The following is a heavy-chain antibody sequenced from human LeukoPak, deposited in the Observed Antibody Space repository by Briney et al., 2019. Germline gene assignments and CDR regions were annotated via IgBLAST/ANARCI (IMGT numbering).Heavy chain of an antibody. D-gene: IGHD3-22*01. CDR2: ISSSGSTI. V-gene: IGHV3-48*03. CDR3: AAGSGYYPIGDAFDI. J-gene: IGHJ3*02. CDR1: GFTFSSYE. Sequence: GGSLRLSCAASGFTFSSYEMNLVRQAPGKGLEWVSYISSSGSTIYYADSVKGRFTISRDNAKNSLYLQMNSLRAEDTAVYYCAAGSGYYPIGDAFDIWGQGTMVTVSS.